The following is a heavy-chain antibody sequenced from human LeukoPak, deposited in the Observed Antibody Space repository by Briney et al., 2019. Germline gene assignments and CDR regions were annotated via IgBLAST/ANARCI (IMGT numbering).Heavy chain of an antibody. J-gene: IGHJ4*02. CDR1: EFTFSSYS. Sequence: GGSLRLSCAASEFTFSSYSMNWVRQAPGKGLEWVSSISSSSSYIYYADSVKGRFTISRDNAKNSLYLQMNSLRAEDTAVYYCARDAGYCSSTSCYIDYWGQGTLVTVSS. CDR3: ARDAGYCSSTSCYIDY. D-gene: IGHD2-2*02. CDR2: ISSSSSYI. V-gene: IGHV3-21*01.